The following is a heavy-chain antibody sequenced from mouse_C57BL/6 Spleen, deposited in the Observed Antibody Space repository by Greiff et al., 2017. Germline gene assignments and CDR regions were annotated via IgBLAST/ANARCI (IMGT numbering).Heavy chain of an antibody. CDR3: ARIPLTTVAHWYFDV. Sequence: VQGVESGPGLVAPSQSLSITCTVSGFSLTSYAISWVRQPPGKGLEWLGVIWTGGGTNYNSALKSRLSISKDNSKSQVFLKMNSLQTDDTARYYCARIPLTTVAHWYFDVWGTGTTVTVSS. D-gene: IGHD1-1*01. CDR2: IWTGGGT. J-gene: IGHJ1*03. CDR1: GFSLTSYA. V-gene: IGHV2-9-1*01.